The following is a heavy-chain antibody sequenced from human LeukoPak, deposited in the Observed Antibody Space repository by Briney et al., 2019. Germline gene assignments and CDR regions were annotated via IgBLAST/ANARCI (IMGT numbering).Heavy chain of an antibody. CDR1: VGTFSSYA. CDR3: ARTRESPTYYFDY. V-gene: IGHV1-69*13. D-gene: IGHD1-1*01. CDR2: IIPIFGTA. J-gene: IGHJ4*02. Sequence: GASVKVSCKASVGTFSSYAISWVRQAPGQGLEWMGGIIPIFGTANYAQKFQGRVTITADESTSTAYMELSSLRSEDTAVYYCARTRESPTYYFDYWGQGTLVTVSS.